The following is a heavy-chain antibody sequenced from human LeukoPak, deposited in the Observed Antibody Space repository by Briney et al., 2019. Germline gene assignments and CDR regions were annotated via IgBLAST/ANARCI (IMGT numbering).Heavy chain of an antibody. V-gene: IGHV4-39*07. Sequence: SETLSLTCTVSGGSISSSSYYWGWIRQPPGKGLEWIGSIYYSGSTYYNPSLKSRVTISVDTSKNQFSLKLSSVTAADTAVYYCARSGGYSYGHFDYWGQGNLVTVSS. CDR3: ARSGGYSYGHFDY. D-gene: IGHD5-18*01. CDR1: GGSISSSSYY. J-gene: IGHJ4*02. CDR2: IYYSGST.